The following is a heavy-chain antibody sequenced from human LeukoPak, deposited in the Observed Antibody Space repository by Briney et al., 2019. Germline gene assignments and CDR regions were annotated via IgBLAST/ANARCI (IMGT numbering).Heavy chain of an antibody. D-gene: IGHD2-2*01. V-gene: IGHV4-34*01. Sequence: PSETLSLTCAVYGGSFSGYYWSWIRQPPGKGLGWIGEINHSGSTNYNPSLKSRVTISVDTSKNQFSLKLSSVTAADTAVYYCARGGGIVVVPAAMTFDPWGQGNLVTVSS. CDR3: ARGGGIVVVPAAMTFDP. J-gene: IGHJ5*02. CDR1: GGSFSGYY. CDR2: INHSGST.